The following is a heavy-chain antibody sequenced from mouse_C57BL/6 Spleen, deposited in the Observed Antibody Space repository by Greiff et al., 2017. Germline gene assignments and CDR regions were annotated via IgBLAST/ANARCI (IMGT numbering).Heavy chain of an antibody. CDR2: IYPGSGST. CDR3: ARLFITTVVATDYFDY. J-gene: IGHJ2*01. D-gene: IGHD1-1*01. CDR1: GYTFTSYW. V-gene: IGHV1-55*01. Sequence: QVQLQQPGAELVKPGASVKMSCKASGYTFTSYWITWVKQRPGQGLEWIGDIYPGSGSTNYNEKFKSKATLTVDTSSSTAYMQLSSLTSEDSAVYCCARLFITTVVATDYFDYWGQGTTLTVSS.